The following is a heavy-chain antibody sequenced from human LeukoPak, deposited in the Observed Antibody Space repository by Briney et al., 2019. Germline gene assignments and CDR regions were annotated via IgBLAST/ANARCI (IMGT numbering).Heavy chain of an antibody. V-gene: IGHV1-18*01. D-gene: IGHD3-10*01. Sequence: GASVKVSCKASGYTFTNYGISWVRQAPGQGLEWMGWISAYNGNTNYAHKLQGRVTMTTDTSTSTAYMELRSLRSDDTAVYYCASQVRGVRLHPLDYWGQGTLVTVSS. CDR2: ISAYNGNT. CDR1: GYTFTNYG. CDR3: ASQVRGVRLHPLDY. J-gene: IGHJ4*02.